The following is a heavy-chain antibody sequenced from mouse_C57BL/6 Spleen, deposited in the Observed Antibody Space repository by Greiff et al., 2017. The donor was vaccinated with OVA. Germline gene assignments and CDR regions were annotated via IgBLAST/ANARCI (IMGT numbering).Heavy chain of an antibody. CDR3: ARRSYYGSSLDY. Sequence: EVKLVESGGGLVKPGGSLKLSCAASGFTFSDYGMHWVRQAPEKGLEWVAYISSGSSTIYYADTVKGRFTISRDNAKNTLFLQMISLRSEDTAMYYCARRSYYGSSLDYWGQGTTLTVSS. V-gene: IGHV5-17*01. J-gene: IGHJ2*01. CDR1: GFTFSDYG. D-gene: IGHD1-1*01. CDR2: ISSGSSTI.